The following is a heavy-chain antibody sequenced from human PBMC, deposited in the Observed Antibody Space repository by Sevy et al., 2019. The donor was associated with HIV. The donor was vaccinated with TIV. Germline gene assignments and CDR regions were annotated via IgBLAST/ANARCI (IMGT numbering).Heavy chain of an antibody. D-gene: IGHD3-3*01. CDR3: AREREFTIFGVLIEYGMDV. Sequence: GGSLRLSCAASGFTVSSNYMSWVRQAPGKGLEWVSVIYSGRTTYYADSVKGGLTISRDNSKNTLYLQMNNLRAEDTAVYYCAREREFTIFGVLIEYGMDVWGQGTTVTVSS. J-gene: IGHJ6*02. CDR1: GFTVSSNY. CDR2: IYSGRTT. V-gene: IGHV3-53*01.